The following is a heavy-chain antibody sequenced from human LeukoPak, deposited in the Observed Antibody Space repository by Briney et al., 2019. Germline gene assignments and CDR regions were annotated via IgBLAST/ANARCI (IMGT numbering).Heavy chain of an antibody. Sequence: ASVKVSCKVSGYTLTELSMHWVRQAPGKGLEWMGGFDPEDGETIYAQKFQGRVTITKDTSKNQVVLIMTNMEPVDTATYYCAHRGSSGYYGGVYWGQGILVTVSS. J-gene: IGHJ4*02. CDR2: FDPEDGET. V-gene: IGHV1-24*01. D-gene: IGHD3-22*01. CDR1: GYTLTELS. CDR3: AHRGSSGYYGGVY.